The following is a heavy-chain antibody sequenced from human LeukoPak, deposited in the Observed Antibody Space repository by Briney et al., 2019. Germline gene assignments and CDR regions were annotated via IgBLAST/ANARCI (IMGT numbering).Heavy chain of an antibody. D-gene: IGHD3-16*01. CDR2: ISTDGSSA. CDR1: GFTFNSYW. CDR3: ARVNVCPRCHFDY. Sequence: GGSLRLSCAASGFTFNSYWMHWVRQAPGKGLVWVSRISTDGSSAMYADSVKGRFTISRDNAKNTLYLQMNSLRAEDTAVYYCARVNVCPRCHFDYWGQGTLVNVSS. J-gene: IGHJ4*02. V-gene: IGHV3-74*03.